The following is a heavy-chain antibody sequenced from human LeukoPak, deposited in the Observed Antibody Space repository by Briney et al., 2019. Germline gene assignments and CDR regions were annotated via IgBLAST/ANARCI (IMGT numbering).Heavy chain of an antibody. J-gene: IGHJ4*02. CDR3: SGFGRYHDF. CDR2: VHTSGGS. Sequence: SDTLSLTCTLSGASISHYYWSWIRQTPERGLEWMGHVHTSGGSTYYPSLKTRLTMSIDTSRSQLSLKLTAVTAADTAVCVCSGFGRYHDFWGQGALVTVSS. V-gene: IGHV4-4*09. D-gene: IGHD1-26*01. CDR1: GASISHYY.